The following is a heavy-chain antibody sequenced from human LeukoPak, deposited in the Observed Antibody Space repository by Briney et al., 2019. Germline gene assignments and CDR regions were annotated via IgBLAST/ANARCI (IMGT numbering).Heavy chain of an antibody. Sequence: GGSLRLSCAASRFTFSSYGMYWVRQAPGKGQEWVAFIRHDGNKKYYADSVKGRFTISRDNSRNTLYVQMNSLRAEDTAVYYCAKDFLGASGPGNWGQGTLVTVSS. D-gene: IGHD3-3*01. J-gene: IGHJ4*02. CDR2: IRHDGNKK. CDR1: RFTFSSYG. CDR3: AKDFLGASGPGN. V-gene: IGHV3-30*02.